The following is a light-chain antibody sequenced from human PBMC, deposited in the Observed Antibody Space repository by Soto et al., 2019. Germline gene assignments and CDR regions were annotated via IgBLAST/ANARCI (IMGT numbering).Light chain of an antibody. CDR2: DVS. Sequence: QSALTQPASVSGSPGQSITISCTGTSSDVGGYNYVSWYQHHPGKAPKLMIYDVSNRPSGVSNRFSGSKSGNTASLTISGLPAEDAADYYCSSYTSSSPLVVFGGGTKLTVL. CDR3: SSYTSSSPLVV. CDR1: SSDVGGYNY. J-gene: IGLJ2*01. V-gene: IGLV2-14*03.